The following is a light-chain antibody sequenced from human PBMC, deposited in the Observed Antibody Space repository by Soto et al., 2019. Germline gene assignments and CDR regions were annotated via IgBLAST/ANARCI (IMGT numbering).Light chain of an antibody. CDR1: SSNIGSHT. CDR2: SSY. V-gene: IGLV1-44*01. CDR3: QSFGSSLSGYV. Sequence: QSVLTQPPSASGTPGQRVTISCSGSSSNIGSHTVNWYQHLPGMAPRLLIYSSYERPSGVPDRFSGSKSGTSASLAITGLQAEDEADYYCQSFGSSLSGYVFGTGTKVTVL. J-gene: IGLJ1*01.